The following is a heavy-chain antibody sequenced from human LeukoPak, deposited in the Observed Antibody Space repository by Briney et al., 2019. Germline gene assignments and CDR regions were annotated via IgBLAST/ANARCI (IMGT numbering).Heavy chain of an antibody. CDR1: GFTFDDYA. V-gene: IGHV3-9*01. CDR3: VSLELPTY. CDR2: ISWNSGSI. Sequence: GGSLRLSCAASGFTFDDYAMPWVRQAPGKGLEWVSGISWNSGSIGYADSVKGRFTISRDNAKNSLYLQMNSLRAEDTALYYCVSLELPTYWGQGTLVTVSS. D-gene: IGHD1-7*01. J-gene: IGHJ4*02.